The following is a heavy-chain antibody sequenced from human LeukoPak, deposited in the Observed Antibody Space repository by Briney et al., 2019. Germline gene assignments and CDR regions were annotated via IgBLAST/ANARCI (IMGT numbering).Heavy chain of an antibody. Sequence: SETLSLTCTVSGGSISSYYWSWIRQPAGKGLEWIGRIYTSGSTNYNPSLKSRVTMSVDTSKNQFSLKLSSVTAADTAVYYCARATGLIDSSGYYGIDAFDIWGQGTMVTVSS. D-gene: IGHD3-22*01. CDR2: IYTSGST. CDR3: ARATGLIDSSGYYGIDAFDI. CDR1: GGSISSYY. J-gene: IGHJ3*02. V-gene: IGHV4-4*07.